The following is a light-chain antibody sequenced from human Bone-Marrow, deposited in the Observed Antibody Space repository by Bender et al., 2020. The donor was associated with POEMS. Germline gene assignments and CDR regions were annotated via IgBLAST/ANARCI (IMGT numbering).Light chain of an antibody. CDR3: CSYTSGRTWV. Sequence: QSALTQPPSASGSPGQSVTISCTGTNSDIGAYNFVSWYQQHPGEPPKLMIYEGSRRPSGVSNRFSASKSGNTASLTISGLQAEDEADYYCCSYTSGRTWVFGGGTKLTVL. V-gene: IGLV2-23*01. J-gene: IGLJ3*02. CDR1: NSDIGAYNF. CDR2: EGS.